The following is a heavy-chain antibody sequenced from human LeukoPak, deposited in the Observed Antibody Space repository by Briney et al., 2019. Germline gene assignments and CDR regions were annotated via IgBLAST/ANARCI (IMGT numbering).Heavy chain of an antibody. V-gene: IGHV3-20*04. CDR1: VFTLDDYG. CDR2: INWPGGSP. Sequence: GGSLRVPCTTSVFTLDDYGMIGVRGAAAKGPDTVSGINWPGGSPGYAYSVKGRFTISRDNAKYSLYVQMNSLGAEDTALYYCARVGFSGSWNGGIDYWCQGTPVTV. J-gene: IGHJ4*02. D-gene: IGHD6-13*01. CDR3: ARVGFSGSWNGGIDY.